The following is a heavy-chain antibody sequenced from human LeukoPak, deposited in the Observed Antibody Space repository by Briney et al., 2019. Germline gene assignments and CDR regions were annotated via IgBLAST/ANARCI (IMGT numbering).Heavy chain of an antibody. D-gene: IGHD3-22*01. Sequence: ASLQVSCKASGYSFTDYYIHWVRQAPGQGLGWMGWINPFSGGTKYAQKFQGWVTMTRDTSISTAYMELSRLTSDDTAVYYCARGGYDLDYWGQGTLVTVSS. CDR1: GYSFTDYY. V-gene: IGHV1-2*04. CDR3: ARGGYDLDY. CDR2: INPFSGGT. J-gene: IGHJ4*02.